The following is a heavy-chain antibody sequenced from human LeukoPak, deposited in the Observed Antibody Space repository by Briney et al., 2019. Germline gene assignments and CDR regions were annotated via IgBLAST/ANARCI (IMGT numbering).Heavy chain of an antibody. CDR3: ARDNGDFDY. J-gene: IGHJ4*02. Sequence: GGSLRLSCAASGFTFSSYWMHWVRRAPGKGLVWVSRIDSDGSSTSYAEFVKGRFTTSRDNAKNTLYLQMTSLRAEDTAVYYCARDNGDFDYWGQGTLVTVSS. D-gene: IGHD4-17*01. V-gene: IGHV3-74*01. CDR2: IDSDGSST. CDR1: GFTFSSYW.